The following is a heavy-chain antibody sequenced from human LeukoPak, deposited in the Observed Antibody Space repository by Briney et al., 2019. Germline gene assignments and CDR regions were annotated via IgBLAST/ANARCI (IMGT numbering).Heavy chain of an antibody. CDR2: ISSSSSYT. CDR3: ARDWPAVLRYFDWLPYYYYGMDV. D-gene: IGHD3-9*01. Sequence: PGGSLRLSCAASGFTFSNYYMSWIRQAQGKGLEWVSYISSSSSYTNYADSVKGRFTISRDNAKNSLYLQMNSLRAEDTAVYYCARDWPAVLRYFDWLPYYYYGMDVWGKGTMVTVSS. CDR1: GFTFSNYY. V-gene: IGHV3-11*06. J-gene: IGHJ6*04.